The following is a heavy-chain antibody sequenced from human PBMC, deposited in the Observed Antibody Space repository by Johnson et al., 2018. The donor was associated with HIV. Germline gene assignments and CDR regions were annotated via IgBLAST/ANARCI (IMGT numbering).Heavy chain of an antibody. CDR2: ISGSGGST. D-gene: IGHD6-6*01. CDR3: AFIEYSSLDAFDI. J-gene: IGHJ3*02. CDR1: GFTVSSNY. V-gene: IGHV3-23*04. Sequence: MQLVESGGNLVQPGGSLRLSCSASGFTVSSNYMTWVRQAPGKGLEWVSAISGSGGSTYYADSVKGRFTISRDNSKNTLYLQMNSLRAEDTAVYYCAFIEYSSLDAFDIWGQGTMVTVSS.